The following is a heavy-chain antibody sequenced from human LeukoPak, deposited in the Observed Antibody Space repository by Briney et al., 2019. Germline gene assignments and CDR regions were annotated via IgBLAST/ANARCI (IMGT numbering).Heavy chain of an antibody. CDR1: GGSFSGYY. CDR3: ARDLRWFSLALGY. J-gene: IGHJ4*02. V-gene: IGHV4-34*01. D-gene: IGHD4-23*01. Sequence: SETLSLTCAVYGGSFSGYYWSWIRQPPGKGLEWIGEINHSGSTNYNPSLKSRVTISVDTSKNQFSLKLSSVTAADTAVYYCARDLRWFSLALGYWGQGTLDTVSS. CDR2: INHSGST.